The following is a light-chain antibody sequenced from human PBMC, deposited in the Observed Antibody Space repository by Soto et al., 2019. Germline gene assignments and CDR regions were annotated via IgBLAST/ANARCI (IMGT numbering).Light chain of an antibody. J-gene: IGKJ4*01. CDR2: DAS. CDR3: QQRSNWPLT. CDR1: QSVSSY. Sequence: EIVLTQSPATLSLSPGERATLSCRAGQSVSSYLACYKQKPGQAPRLLIYDASNRATGIPARFTGSGSGTDFTRTISSLEPEDFAVYYCQQRSNWPLTFGGGTKVEIK. V-gene: IGKV3-11*01.